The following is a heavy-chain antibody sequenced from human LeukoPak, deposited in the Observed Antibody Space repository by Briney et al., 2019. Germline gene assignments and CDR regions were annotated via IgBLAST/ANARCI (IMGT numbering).Heavy chain of an antibody. V-gene: IGHV3-30*18. Sequence: GGSLRLSCAASGFTFSSYGMHWVRQAPGKGLEWVAVISSDGSNKYYADSVKGRFTISRDNSKDTLYLQMNSLRAEDTAVYYCAKGLKYYYDSSPSPGMYWGQGTLVTVSS. D-gene: IGHD3-22*01. CDR3: AKGLKYYYDSSPSPGMY. CDR2: ISSDGSNK. J-gene: IGHJ4*02. CDR1: GFTFSSYG.